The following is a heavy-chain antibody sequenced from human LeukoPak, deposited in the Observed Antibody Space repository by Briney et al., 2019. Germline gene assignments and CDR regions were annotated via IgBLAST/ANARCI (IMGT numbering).Heavy chain of an antibody. CDR1: GFTVSSNY. D-gene: IGHD6-13*01. CDR3: ARMNRDGYRSWYPFDY. CDR2: VYTGGGT. V-gene: IGHV3-53*01. J-gene: IGHJ4*02. Sequence: PGGSLRLSCAASGFTVSSNYMSWVRQAPGKGLECVSVVYTGGGTYYADSLKGRFTISRDNSKNTLYLQMNSLRAEDTAVYYCARMNRDGYRSWYPFDYWGQGTLVTVS.